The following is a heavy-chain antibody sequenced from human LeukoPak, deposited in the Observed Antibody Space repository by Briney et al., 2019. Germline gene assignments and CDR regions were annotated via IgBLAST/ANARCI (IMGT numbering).Heavy chain of an antibody. CDR1: GYTLTELS. V-gene: IGHV1-24*01. D-gene: IGHD3-10*01. CDR2: FDPEDGET. J-gene: IGHJ4*02. Sequence: ASVKVSCKVSGYTLTELSMHWVRQAPGKGLEWMGGFDPEDGETIYAQKFQGRVTMTEDTSTDTAYLELSSLRSEDTAVCYCASMVRGVIIALNYWGQGTLVTVSS. CDR3: ASMVRGVIIALNY.